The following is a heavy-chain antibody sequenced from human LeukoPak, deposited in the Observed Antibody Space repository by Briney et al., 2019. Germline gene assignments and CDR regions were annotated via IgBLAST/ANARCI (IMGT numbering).Heavy chain of an antibody. CDR2: IKKDGGEK. J-gene: IGHJ4*02. V-gene: IGHV3-7*01. CDR1: GFTFSSYW. D-gene: IGHD5-18*01. Sequence: PGGSLRLSCAVSGFTFSSYWMSWVRQAPGKGLEWVANIKKDGGEKYYVDAVKGRFTISRDNAKSSLYLQMNSLRAEDTAIYYCARDLSGVTGYTYGRGIDYWGQGTLVTVSS. CDR3: ARDLSGVTGYTYGRGIDY.